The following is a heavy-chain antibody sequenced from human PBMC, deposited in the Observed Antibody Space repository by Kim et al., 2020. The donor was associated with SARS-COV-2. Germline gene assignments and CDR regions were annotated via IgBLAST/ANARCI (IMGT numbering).Heavy chain of an antibody. CDR2: ISWNSATK. D-gene: IGHD3-10*01. Sequence: GGSLRLSCEASGFTFGEYAMYWVRQGPGKGLEWVSGISWNSATKGYADSVKGRFTISRDNTKNSLYLQMNSLRIEDTALYYCVKVRGKNSAGGITLIRGTNGAVDVWGQGTSVSVSS. J-gene: IGHJ6*02. CDR3: VKVRGKNSAGGITLIRGTNGAVDV. V-gene: IGHV3-9*01. CDR1: GFTFGEYA.